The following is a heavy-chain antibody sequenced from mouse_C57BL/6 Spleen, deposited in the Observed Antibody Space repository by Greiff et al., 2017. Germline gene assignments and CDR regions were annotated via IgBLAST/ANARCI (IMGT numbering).Heavy chain of an antibody. CDR3: ARGPLRSYAMDY. V-gene: IGHV1-59*01. Sequence: QVQLQQPGAELVRPGTSVKLSCKASGYTFTSYWMHWVKQRPGQGLEWIGVIDPSDSYTNYNQKFKGKATLTVDTSSSTAYMQLSSLTSEDSAVYYCARGPLRSYAMDYWGQGTSVTVSS. D-gene: IGHD1-1*01. CDR1: GYTFTSYW. CDR2: IDPSDSYT. J-gene: IGHJ4*01.